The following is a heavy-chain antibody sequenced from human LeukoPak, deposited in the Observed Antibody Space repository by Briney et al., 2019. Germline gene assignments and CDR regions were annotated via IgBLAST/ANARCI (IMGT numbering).Heavy chain of an antibody. J-gene: IGHJ4*02. V-gene: IGHV3-20*04. CDR1: RFTFDEYG. Sequence: GGSLRLSCAASRFTFDEYGMSWVRQTAGKGLEWVSGINWNGRSIGYADSVKGRFTVSRDNAKSSLYLQMNSLRAEDTALYYCAKDVAGFGELSLWGQGTLVTVSS. D-gene: IGHD3-10*01. CDR2: INWNGRSI. CDR3: AKDVAGFGELSL.